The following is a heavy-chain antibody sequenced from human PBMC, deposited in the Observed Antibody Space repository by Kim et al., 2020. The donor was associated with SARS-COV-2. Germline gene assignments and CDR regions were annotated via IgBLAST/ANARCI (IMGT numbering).Heavy chain of an antibody. CDR2: T. CDR3: ARDLDSSGYLH. D-gene: IGHD3-22*01. Sequence: TYYNPALKSRVTISVDTSKNQFSLKLSSVTAADTAVYYCARDLDSSGYLHWGQRTLVTVSS. V-gene: IGHV4-39*07. J-gene: IGHJ4*02.